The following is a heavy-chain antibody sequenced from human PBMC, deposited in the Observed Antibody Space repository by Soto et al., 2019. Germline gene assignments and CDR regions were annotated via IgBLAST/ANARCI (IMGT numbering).Heavy chain of an antibody. V-gene: IGHV3-23*01. J-gene: IGHJ1*01. CDR1: GFTFSTYA. CDR3: EKERSSGWTFAS. Sequence: EVQLLESGGGLVQPGGSLRLSCAASGFTFSTYAMSWVRQAPGRGLEWVSTIIGSGDSTYYADSVKGRFTISRDNSKYTLDLHMISLRAEDTAVYYFEKERSSGWTFASWGRGTLVSVSS. CDR2: IIGSGDST. D-gene: IGHD6-19*01.